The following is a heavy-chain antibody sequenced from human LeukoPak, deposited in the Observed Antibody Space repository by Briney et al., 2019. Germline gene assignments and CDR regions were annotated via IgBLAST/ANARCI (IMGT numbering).Heavy chain of an antibody. CDR1: GYTFTNYA. V-gene: IGHV1-3*01. Sequence: ASVKVSCKASGYTFTNYALHWVRQAPGQRFEWMGWINAGNGNTKYSQKFQGRVTITRDTSANTAYMQLSSLRSEDTAVYYCARARITIFGVVNYYYGMDVWGQGTTVTVSS. CDR3: ARARITIFGVVNYYYGMDV. J-gene: IGHJ6*02. CDR2: INAGNGNT. D-gene: IGHD3-3*01.